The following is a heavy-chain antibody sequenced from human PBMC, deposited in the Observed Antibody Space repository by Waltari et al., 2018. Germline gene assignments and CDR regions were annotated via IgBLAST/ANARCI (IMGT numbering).Heavy chain of an antibody. J-gene: IGHJ5*02. CDR1: GDSVPSNSAA. Sequence: VRLQQSGPGLVKPSQTLSLTCAISGDSVPSNSAAWNWLRQSPSGGLEWLGRTYYRSRWYNDYAESVKSRININPDTSKNQFSLQLNSVTPEDTAVYYCTRDPDYYDSDSGYYNWFDPWGQGTLVTVSS. CDR3: TRDPDYYDSDSGYYNWFDP. V-gene: IGHV6-1*01. CDR2: TYYRSRWYN. D-gene: IGHD3-22*01.